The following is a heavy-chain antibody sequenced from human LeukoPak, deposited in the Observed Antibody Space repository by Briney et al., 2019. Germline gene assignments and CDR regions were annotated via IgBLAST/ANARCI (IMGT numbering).Heavy chain of an antibody. CDR3: ARDFWFGELNLDY. V-gene: IGHV3-48*01. J-gene: IGHJ4*02. Sequence: GGSLRLSCAASGFTFSSYSMNWVRQAPGKGLEWVSYISSSSSTIYYADSVKGRFTISRDNAKNSLYLQMNSLRAEDTAVYYCARDFWFGELNLDYWGQGTLVTVSS. CDR1: GFTFSSYS. D-gene: IGHD3-10*01. CDR2: ISSSSSTI.